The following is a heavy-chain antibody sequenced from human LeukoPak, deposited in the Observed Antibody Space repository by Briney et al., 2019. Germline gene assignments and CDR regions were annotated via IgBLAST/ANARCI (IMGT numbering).Heavy chain of an antibody. Sequence: GGSLRLSCAASGFTVTSNYMSWVRQAPGKGLEWVSVIYSGGSTYYADSVKGRFTISRDNAKNSLYLQMNSLRAEDTAVYYCARDLAAAAGKGGDYWGQGTLVTVSS. CDR3: ARDLAAAAGKGGDY. CDR1: GFTVTSNY. V-gene: IGHV3-66*01. D-gene: IGHD6-13*01. J-gene: IGHJ4*02. CDR2: IYSGGST.